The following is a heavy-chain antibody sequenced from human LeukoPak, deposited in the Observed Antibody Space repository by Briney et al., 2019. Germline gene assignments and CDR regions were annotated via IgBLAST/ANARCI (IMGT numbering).Heavy chain of an antibody. CDR1: GFTFSSYA. CDR3: AKAPVTTCSGAYCYPFDY. CDR2: ISGSGGST. V-gene: IGHV3-23*01. D-gene: IGHD2-15*01. Sequence: PGGSLRLSCAASGFTFSSYAMSWVRQAPGKGLEWVSAISGSGGSTYYADSVKGRFTISRDNSKNTLCLQMNSLRAEDTAVYYCAKAPVTTCSGAYCYPFDYWSQGTLVTVSS. J-gene: IGHJ4*02.